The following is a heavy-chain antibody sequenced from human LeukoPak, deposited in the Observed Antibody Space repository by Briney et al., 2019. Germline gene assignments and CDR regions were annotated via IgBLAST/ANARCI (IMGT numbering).Heavy chain of an antibody. CDR2: IYYSGST. CDR1: GGSISSGDYY. Sequence: SETLSLTCTVSGGSISSGDYYWSWIRQPPGKGLEWIGYIYYSGSTYYNPSLKSRVTISVDTSKNQFSLKRSSVTAADTAVYYCARVLLDDSSGYYAPLCVYWGQGTLVTASS. CDR3: ARVLLDDSSGYYAPLCVY. D-gene: IGHD3-22*01. V-gene: IGHV4-30-4*01. J-gene: IGHJ4*02.